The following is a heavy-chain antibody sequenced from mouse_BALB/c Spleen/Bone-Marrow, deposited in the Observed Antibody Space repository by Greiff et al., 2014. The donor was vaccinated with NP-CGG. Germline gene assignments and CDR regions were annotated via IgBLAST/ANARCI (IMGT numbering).Heavy chain of an antibody. CDR1: GYSFTNYW. V-gene: IGHV1-5*01. CDR2: IYPGNSDT. CDR3: TTLGLAWFAY. J-gene: IGHJ3*01. Sequence: EVQLQQSGTVLARPGASVKMSCKAPGYSFTNYWMHWVKQRPGQGLEWIGAIYPGNSDTRYNQKFKGKAKLTAVTSASTAYMDLSSLTNEDSAVYYCTTLGLAWFAYWGQGTLVTVSA. D-gene: IGHD3-1*01.